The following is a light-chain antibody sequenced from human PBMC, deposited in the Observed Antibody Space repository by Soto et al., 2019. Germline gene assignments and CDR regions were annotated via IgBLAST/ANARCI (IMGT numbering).Light chain of an antibody. CDR1: QSVSSY. CDR2: DAS. CDR3: QQRSNWPIT. J-gene: IGKJ5*01. Sequence: EIVLTQSPATLSLSPGERATLSCRASQSVSSYLAWYQQKPGQAPWLLIYDASNRATGIPARFSRSGSGTDFTLTISSLEPEDFAVYYCQQRSNWPITFGQGTRLEIK. V-gene: IGKV3-11*01.